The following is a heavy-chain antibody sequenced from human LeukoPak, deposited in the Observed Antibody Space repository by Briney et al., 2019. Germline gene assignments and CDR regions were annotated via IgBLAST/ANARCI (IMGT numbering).Heavy chain of an antibody. J-gene: IGHJ6*02. V-gene: IGHV3-23*01. D-gene: IGHD3-16*01. CDR2: ISGGGVTT. CDR3: ARNQQLGGHSYYYYGMDV. CDR1: GFTFSSYG. Sequence: GGSLRLSCAASGFTFSSYGMHWVRQAPGKGLEWVSGISGGGVTTYYADSVKGRFTISRDNSKNTLYLQMNSLRADDTAIYYCARNQQLGGHSYYYYGMDVWGQGTTVTVSS.